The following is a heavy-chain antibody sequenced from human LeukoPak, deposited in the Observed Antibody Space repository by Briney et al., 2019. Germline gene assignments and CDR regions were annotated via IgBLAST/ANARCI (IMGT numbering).Heavy chain of an antibody. CDR3: AREGYGPLDF. CDR2: IKQDGSEK. Sequence: GGSLRLSCAASGLTLSSYWMSWVRQAPGKGLEWVANIKQDGSEKYYVDSVEGRFTISRDNAKNSLYLQINSLRAEDTAVYYCAREGYGPLDFWGQGTLVTVSS. J-gene: IGHJ4*02. CDR1: GLTLSSYW. V-gene: IGHV3-7*01. D-gene: IGHD4-17*01.